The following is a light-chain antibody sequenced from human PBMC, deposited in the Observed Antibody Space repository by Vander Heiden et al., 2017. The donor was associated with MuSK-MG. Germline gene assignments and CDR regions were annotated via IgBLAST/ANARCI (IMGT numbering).Light chain of an antibody. J-gene: IGLJ2*01. V-gene: IGLV3-1*01. CDR3: QAWDSSTVV. Sequence: SYELTQPPSVSVSPGQIASITCSGDKLGDKFASWYQQKPGQSPVLVIYQHNKRPSGIPERFSGSNSGNTSTLTLSGTQAVDEADYYCQAWDSSTVVFGGGTKLTVL. CDR2: QHN. CDR1: KLGDKF.